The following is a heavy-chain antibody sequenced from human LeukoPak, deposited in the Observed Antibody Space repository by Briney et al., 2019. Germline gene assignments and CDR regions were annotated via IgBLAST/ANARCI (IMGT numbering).Heavy chain of an antibody. Sequence: GGSLRLSCAASGFTFSSYAMSWVRQAPGKGLEWVSAISGSGGSTYYADSVKGRFTISRDNSKNTLYLQMNSLRAEDTAVYYCARDRSDYDDSSLYYYYMDVWGKGTTVTVSS. D-gene: IGHD3-22*01. CDR3: ARDRSDYDDSSLYYYYMDV. CDR2: ISGSGGST. V-gene: IGHV3-23*01. J-gene: IGHJ6*03. CDR1: GFTFSSYA.